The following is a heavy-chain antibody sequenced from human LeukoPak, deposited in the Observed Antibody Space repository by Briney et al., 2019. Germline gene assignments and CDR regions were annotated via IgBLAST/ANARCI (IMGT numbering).Heavy chain of an antibody. J-gene: IGHJ5*02. Sequence: GGSLRLSCAASGFTFSSYAMSWVRQAPGEGLEWVASISSSSSYIYYADSVKGRFTISRDNAKNPLYLQMNSLRAEDTAVYYCARGKTYYDFWRTDWFDPWGQGTLVTVSS. CDR1: GFTFSSYA. V-gene: IGHV3-21*01. CDR3: ARGKTYYDFWRTDWFDP. CDR2: ISSSSSYI. D-gene: IGHD3-3*01.